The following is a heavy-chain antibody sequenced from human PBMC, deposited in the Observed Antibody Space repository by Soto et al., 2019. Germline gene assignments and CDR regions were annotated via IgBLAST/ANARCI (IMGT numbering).Heavy chain of an antibody. Sequence: GGSLRLSCAASGFTFSSYGMHWVRQAPGKGLEWVAVIWYDGSNKYYADSVKGRFTISRDNSKNTLYLQMNSLRAEDTAVYYCTRDRDDYSSSWYSVSSPGHWGQGTLVTVSS. V-gene: IGHV3-33*01. CDR1: GFTFSSYG. CDR2: IWYDGSNK. D-gene: IGHD6-13*01. J-gene: IGHJ4*02. CDR3: TRDRDDYSSSWYSVSSPGH.